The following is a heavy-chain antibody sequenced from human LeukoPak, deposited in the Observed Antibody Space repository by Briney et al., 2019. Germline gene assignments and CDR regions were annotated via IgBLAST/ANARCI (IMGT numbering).Heavy chain of an antibody. CDR1: GYTFTSYG. D-gene: IGHD5-12*01. Sequence: ASVKVSCKASGYTFTSYGISWVRQAPGQGLEWMGWISAYNGNTNYAQKLQGGVTMTTDTSTSTAYMELRSLRSDDTAVYYCARANGLRHENDAFDIWGQGTMVTVSS. CDR2: ISAYNGNT. V-gene: IGHV1-18*01. J-gene: IGHJ3*02. CDR3: ARANGLRHENDAFDI.